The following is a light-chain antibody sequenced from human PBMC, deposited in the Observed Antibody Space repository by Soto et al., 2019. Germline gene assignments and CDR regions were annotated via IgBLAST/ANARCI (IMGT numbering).Light chain of an antibody. CDR3: QQYDDLPLT. J-gene: IGKJ4*01. CDR2: DAS. Sequence: DIQMTQSPSSLSASVGDSVTISCQASQDISTYLTWYQQKSGKAPKLLIYDASILETGVPSRFSGSGSGTHFAFTISSLQPEDIATYYCQQYDDLPLTFGRGTKVEI. V-gene: IGKV1-33*01. CDR1: QDISTY.